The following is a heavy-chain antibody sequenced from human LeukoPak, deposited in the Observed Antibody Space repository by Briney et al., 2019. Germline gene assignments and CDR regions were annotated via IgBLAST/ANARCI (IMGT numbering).Heavy chain of an antibody. V-gene: IGHV3-23*01. J-gene: IGHJ4*02. CDR1: GFTFSSYA. CDR2: ISGSGGST. Sequence: GGSLRLSCAASGFTFSSYAMSWVRQAPGKGLEWVSAISGSGGSTYYADSVKGRFTISRDNSKNTLYLQMNSLRTEDTAVYHCAKDPLPSGHDYWGQGTLVTVSS. CDR3: AKDPLPSGHDY. D-gene: IGHD3-3*01.